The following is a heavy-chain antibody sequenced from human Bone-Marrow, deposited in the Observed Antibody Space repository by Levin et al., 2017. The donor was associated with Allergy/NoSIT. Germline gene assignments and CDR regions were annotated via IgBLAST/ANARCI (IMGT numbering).Heavy chain of an antibody. CDR2: VYPGDSDT. CDR3: ARPWLGGSKMTAGGKFDY. Sequence: RGESLKTSCKASGYSFADYWIGWVRQMPGKGLEWVGIVYPGDSDTRYSPSFQGQVTVSADKSITTAFLQWSSLKASDTAMYYCARPWLGGSKMTAGGKFDYWGQGTLVTVSS. J-gene: IGHJ4*02. D-gene: IGHD2-21*02. V-gene: IGHV5-51*01. CDR1: GYSFADYW.